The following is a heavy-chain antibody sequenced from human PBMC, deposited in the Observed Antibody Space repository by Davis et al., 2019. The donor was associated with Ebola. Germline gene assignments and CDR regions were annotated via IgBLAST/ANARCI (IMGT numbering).Heavy chain of an antibody. V-gene: IGHV3-20*04. CDR2: ISWTGDIT. Sequence: GESLKISCAASGFTFENYGMSWVRRPPGKGLEWVSGISWTGDITTHAASVKGRFTVSRDNGKHSLYLQMNSLRGDDTALYYCAREEDYYGSSPFGYWGQGTLVTVSS. J-gene: IGHJ4*02. CDR3: AREEDYYGSSPFGY. D-gene: IGHD3-10*01. CDR1: GFTFENYG.